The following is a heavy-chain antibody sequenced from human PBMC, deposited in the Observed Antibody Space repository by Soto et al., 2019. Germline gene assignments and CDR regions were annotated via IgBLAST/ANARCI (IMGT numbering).Heavy chain of an antibody. Sequence: SETLSLTCTVSGGSISSYYWSWIRQPPGKGLEWIGYIYYSGSTNYNPSLKSRVTISVDTSKNQFSLKLSSVTAADTAVYYCARGYYDFWSGPHYYFDYWGQGTLVTVSS. CDR1: GGSISSYY. D-gene: IGHD3-3*01. CDR3: ARGYYDFWSGPHYYFDY. J-gene: IGHJ4*02. V-gene: IGHV4-59*08. CDR2: IYYSGST.